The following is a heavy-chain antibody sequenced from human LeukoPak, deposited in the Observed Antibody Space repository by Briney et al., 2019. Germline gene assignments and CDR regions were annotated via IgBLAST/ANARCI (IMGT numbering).Heavy chain of an antibody. CDR1: GFTFSSYE. D-gene: IGHD3-22*01. Sequence: PGGSLRLSCAASGFTFSSYEMNWVRQAPGKGLEWVSYISSSGSTIYYADSVKGRFTISRDKSKNTVYLQMSRLRADDTALYYCVRDRLYDVSGYYDFWGQGTLVSVSS. V-gene: IGHV3-48*03. CDR2: ISSSGSTI. CDR3: VRDRLYDVSGYYDF. J-gene: IGHJ4*02.